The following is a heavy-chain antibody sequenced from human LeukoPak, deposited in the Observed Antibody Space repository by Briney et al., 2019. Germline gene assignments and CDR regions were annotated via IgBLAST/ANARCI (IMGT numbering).Heavy chain of an antibody. CDR2: IWYDGSNK. V-gene: IGHV3-30*02. Sequence: PGGSLRLSCAASGFTFSSYGMHWVRQAPGKGLEWVAFIWYDGSNKYYADSVKGRFTISRDNSKNTLFLQMNSLRAEDTAVYYCAKDGEAAPGDYRGQGTLVTVSS. CDR3: AKDGEAAPGDY. D-gene: IGHD6-13*01. CDR1: GFTFSSYG. J-gene: IGHJ4*02.